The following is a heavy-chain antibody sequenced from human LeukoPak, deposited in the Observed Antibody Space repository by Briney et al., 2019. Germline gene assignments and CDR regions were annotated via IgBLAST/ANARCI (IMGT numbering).Heavy chain of an antibody. CDR1: GYTFTGYY. CDR3: ARHSSVAGTYYYYMDV. V-gene: IGHV1-2*02. J-gene: IGHJ6*03. Sequence: ASVKVSCKASGYTFTGYYMHWVRQAPGQGLEWMGWINPNSGGTNYAQKFQGRVTMTRDTSISTAYMELSRLRSDDTAVYYCARHSSVAGTYYYYMDVWGKGTTVTISS. CDR2: INPNSGGT. D-gene: IGHD6-19*01.